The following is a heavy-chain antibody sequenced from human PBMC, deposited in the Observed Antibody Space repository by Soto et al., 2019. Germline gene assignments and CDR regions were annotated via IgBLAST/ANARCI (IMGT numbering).Heavy chain of an antibody. J-gene: IGHJ4*02. CDR1: GFTFSSYS. CDR2: ISGSGGNT. CDR3: AKDGLWAQEYSSTWNPCDY. Sequence: LRLSCAASGFTFSSYSMSWVRHAQVNGLELVSLISGSGGNTFYADSMKGRFTISRDNSKNTLYLQMDSLRADDTAVYYCAKDGLWAQEYSSTWNPCDYWVQGTLVTVSS. V-gene: IGHV3-23*01. D-gene: IGHD6-13*01.